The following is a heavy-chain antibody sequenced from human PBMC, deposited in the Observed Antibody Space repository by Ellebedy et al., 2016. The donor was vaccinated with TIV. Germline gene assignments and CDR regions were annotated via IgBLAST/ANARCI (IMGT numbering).Heavy chain of an antibody. CDR2: TGGDGEST. V-gene: IGHV3-43*02. J-gene: IGHJ6*02. D-gene: IGHD3-10*01. Sequence: GESLKISCAASGFTFEDHAIHWVRQVPGKGLEWVSVTGGDGESTYYADSVKVRFKISRYNSKNSVYLQMNSLRTEDTGLYYCAKDKILKYYYGSENDRMFYYYGMDVWGRGTTVTVSS. CDR3: AKDKILKYYYGSENDRMFYYYGMDV. CDR1: GFTFEDHA.